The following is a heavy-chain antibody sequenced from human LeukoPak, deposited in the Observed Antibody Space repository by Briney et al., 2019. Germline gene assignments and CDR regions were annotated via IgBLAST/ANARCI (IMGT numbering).Heavy chain of an antibody. Sequence: ASVKVSCKASGYTFTGYYMHWVRQAPGQGLEWMGLINPNSGGTNCAQKFQGRVTMTRDTSISTAYMELSRLRSDDTAVYYCARVSRDYDILTGYLYYFDYWGQGTLVTVSS. V-gene: IGHV1-2*02. CDR2: INPNSGGT. J-gene: IGHJ4*02. CDR3: ARVSRDYDILTGYLYYFDY. CDR1: GYTFTGYY. D-gene: IGHD3-9*01.